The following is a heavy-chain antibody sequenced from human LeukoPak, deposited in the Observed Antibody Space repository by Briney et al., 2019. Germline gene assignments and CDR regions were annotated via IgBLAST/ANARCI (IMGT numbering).Heavy chain of an antibody. V-gene: IGHV3-23*01. Sequence: GGSLRLSCAASGFTFSSYAMSWVRQAPGKGLEWVSAISGSGGSTYYADSVKGRFTISRDNSKNTLYLQMNSLRAEDTAVYYCAKDLAPTPITMIAMYYFDYWGQGTLVTVSS. CDR2: ISGSGGST. D-gene: IGHD3-22*01. J-gene: IGHJ4*02. CDR3: AKDLAPTPITMIAMYYFDY. CDR1: GFTFSSYA.